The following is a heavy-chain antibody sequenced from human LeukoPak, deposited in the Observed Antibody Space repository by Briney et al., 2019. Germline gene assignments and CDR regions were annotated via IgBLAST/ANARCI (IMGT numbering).Heavy chain of an antibody. D-gene: IGHD3-16*02. V-gene: IGHV4-34*01. CDR1: GGSFSRSY. CDR2: TNHSGST. CDR3: ARRCGRQGYRVRTVNAFDI. J-gene: IGHJ3*02. Sequence: SQTLSLTCAVYGGSFSRSYWSWIRQPPGKGLEWIGETNHSGSTNYNPSLKSRVTISVDTSKNQFSLKLSSVTAAATAVYCCARRCGRQGYRVRTVNAFDIWGQGTMVTVSS.